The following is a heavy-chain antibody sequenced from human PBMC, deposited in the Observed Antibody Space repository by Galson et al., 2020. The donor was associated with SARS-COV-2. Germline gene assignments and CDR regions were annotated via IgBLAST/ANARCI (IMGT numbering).Heavy chain of an antibody. D-gene: IGHD6-19*01. Sequence: SVKVSCKASGGTFSSYAISWVRQAPGQGLEWMGGIIPIFGTANYAQKFQGRVTITADESTSTAYMELSSLRSEDTAVYYCARDRSYGQAVAGTLGYWGQGTLVTVSS. CDR2: IIPIFGTA. CDR1: GGTFSSYA. V-gene: IGHV1-69*13. J-gene: IGHJ4*02. CDR3: ARDRSYGQAVAGTLGY.